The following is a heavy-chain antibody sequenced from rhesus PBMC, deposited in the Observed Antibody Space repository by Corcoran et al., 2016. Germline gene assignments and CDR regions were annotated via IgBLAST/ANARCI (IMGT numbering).Heavy chain of an antibody. Sequence: QVQLQESGPGLVKPSETLSLTYAVSGASISRYWWSWIRQPPGKGLEWIGEINGNSASTYYNPALKSRVTISKDASKNQFSLKLSSVTAADTAVYYCARDEPLLSVFEGTLDVWGRGVLVTVSS. CDR2: INGNSAST. CDR1: GASISRYW. D-gene: IGHD2-2*01. CDR3: ARDEPLLSVFEGTLDV. J-gene: IGHJ5-2*02. V-gene: IGHV4-80*01.